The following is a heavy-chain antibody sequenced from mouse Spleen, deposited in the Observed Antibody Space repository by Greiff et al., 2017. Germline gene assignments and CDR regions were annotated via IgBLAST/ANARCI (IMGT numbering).Heavy chain of an antibody. D-gene: IGHD2-4*01. CDR2: IYPGNVNT. CDR1: GYTFTSYY. Sequence: VQLKESGPELVKPGASVRISCKASGYTFTSYYIHWVKQRPGQGLEWIGWIYPGNVNTKYNEKFKGKATLTADKSSSTAYMQLSSLTSEDSAVYFCARSGMITYYYAMDYWGQGTSVTVSS. CDR3: ARSGMITYYYAMDY. V-gene: IGHV1S56*01. J-gene: IGHJ4*01.